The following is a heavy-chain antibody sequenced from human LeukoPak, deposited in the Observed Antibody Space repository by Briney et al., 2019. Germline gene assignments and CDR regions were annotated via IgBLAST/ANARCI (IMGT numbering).Heavy chain of an antibody. CDR2: IYYSGST. V-gene: IGHV4-59*01. J-gene: IGHJ6*02. Sequence: SETLSLTCTVSGGSISSYYWSWIRQPPGKGLEWIGYIYYSGSTNYNPSLKSRVTISVDTSKNQFSLKLSSVTAADTAVYYCARDRIVVVPAAIRRYYYYGMDAWGQGTTVTVSS. D-gene: IGHD2-2*02. CDR3: ARDRIVVVPAAIRRYYYYGMDA. CDR1: GGSISSYY.